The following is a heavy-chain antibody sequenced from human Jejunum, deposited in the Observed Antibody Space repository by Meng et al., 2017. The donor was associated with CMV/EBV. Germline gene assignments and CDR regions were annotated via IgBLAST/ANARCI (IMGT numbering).Heavy chain of an antibody. CDR1: GASPSSSSNY. V-gene: IGHV4-39*07. J-gene: IGHJ5*01. D-gene: IGHD1-14*01. CDR3: AFMRGQPRRNYFDF. Sequence: PGASPSSSSNYWGWVRQPPGKGLEWIGNMYYDGSQYYNPSLKSRVSIFADLSRNQFSLRLASVSAADTAMYYCAFMRGQPRRNYFDFWGPGTLVTVSS. CDR2: MYYDGSQ.